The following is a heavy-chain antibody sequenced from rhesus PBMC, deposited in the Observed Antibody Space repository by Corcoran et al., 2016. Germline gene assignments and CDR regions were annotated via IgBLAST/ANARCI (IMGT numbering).Heavy chain of an antibody. CDR1: GGSISSSNW. CDR2: MYGSGGST. J-gene: IGHJ6*01. CDR3: AMTGTTFGLDS. V-gene: IGHV4-93*02. Sequence: QVQLQESGPAVVKPSETLSLTCAVSGGSISSSNWWSWIRQSPGKGLEWIGGMYGSGGSTEYNPTLKSRVNISICTARTQFALRLSSVTAADTAVYYCAMTGTTFGLDSWGQGVVVTVSS. D-gene: IGHD1-7*02.